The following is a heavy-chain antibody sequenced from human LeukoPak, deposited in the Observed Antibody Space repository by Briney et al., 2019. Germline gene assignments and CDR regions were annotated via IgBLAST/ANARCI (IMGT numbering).Heavy chain of an antibody. CDR2: INQDGSEK. D-gene: IGHD2-8*02. J-gene: IGHJ3*02. CDR3: ARDWSRVDSFDM. CDR1: GFTLSNYW. V-gene: IGHV3-7*01. Sequence: GGSLRLSCAASGFTLSNYWMGWVRRAPGKGLEWVANINQDGSEKHYVDFLKGRFTISRDNANNSLYLEMNRLRAEDTAVYYCARDWSRVDSFDMWGQGTMVTVSS.